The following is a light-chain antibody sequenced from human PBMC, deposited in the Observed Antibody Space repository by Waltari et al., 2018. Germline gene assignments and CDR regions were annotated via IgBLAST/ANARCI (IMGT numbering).Light chain of an antibody. CDR1: QSVSSA. V-gene: IGKV3-11*01. CDR3: QQRSGWFT. CDR2: DAS. J-gene: IGKJ3*01. Sequence: EIVLTQSPATLSLSPGERATLSCRASQSVSSALAWYQQKPGQSPRLLIYDASNRAAGIPARFSGSGSGTDFTLTISSLEPEDFAVYYCQQRSGWFTFDAATNVDI.